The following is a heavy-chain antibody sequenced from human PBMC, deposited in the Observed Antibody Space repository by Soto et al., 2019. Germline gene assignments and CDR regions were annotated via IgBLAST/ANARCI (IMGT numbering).Heavy chain of an antibody. CDR3: ARVLCSGGSCYNHD. Sequence: QVQLVQSGAEVKKPGASVKVSCKASGYTFTSYDINWVRQATGQGLEWMGWMNPNSGNTGYAQKFQGRVTMTRNTXXSTAYMELSSLTSEDTAVYYWARVLCSGGSCYNHDWGQGTLVTVSS. CDR1: GYTFTSYD. J-gene: IGHJ4*02. CDR2: MNPNSGNT. D-gene: IGHD2-15*01. V-gene: IGHV1-8*01.